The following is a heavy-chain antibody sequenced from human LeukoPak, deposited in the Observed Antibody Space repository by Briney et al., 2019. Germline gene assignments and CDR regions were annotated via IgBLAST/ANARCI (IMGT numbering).Heavy chain of an antibody. CDR2: IYYSGNP. J-gene: IGHJ4*02. CDR1: GGSLSRGDYY. V-gene: IGHV4-30-4*08. Sequence: SQTLSLTCTVSGGSLSRGDYYWSWIRQPPGKGLEWIGYIYYSGNPYYNPSLKSRLTLSVATSKNQFSLKLTSVTAADTAVYYCAREGGTYSFDYWGQGTLVTVSS. CDR3: AREGGTYSFDY. D-gene: IGHD1-26*01.